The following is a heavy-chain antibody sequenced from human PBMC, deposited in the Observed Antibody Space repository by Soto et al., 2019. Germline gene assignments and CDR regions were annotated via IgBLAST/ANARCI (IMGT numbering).Heavy chain of an antibody. CDR2: INTGNGDT. CDR3: ARGLTRLDY. Sequence: QVQLVQSGPEVKQPGASVRISCQASGYSFTHFEMHWVRQAPGQRLEWMGWINTGNGDTKYSQKFKGRVTFTTDTSESTAYLDLDGLTSDDTAFYFCARGLTRLDYWGQGTLVTVSS. CDR1: GYSFTHFE. V-gene: IGHV1-3*04. J-gene: IGHJ4*02. D-gene: IGHD7-27*01.